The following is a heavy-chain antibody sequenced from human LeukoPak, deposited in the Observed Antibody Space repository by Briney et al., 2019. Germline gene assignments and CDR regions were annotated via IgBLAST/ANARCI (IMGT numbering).Heavy chain of an antibody. D-gene: IGHD3-10*01. CDR3: ASFYSGRGYYYYYYMDV. CDR2: IKQDGSEK. V-gene: IGHV3-7*01. CDR1: GFTFSSYW. J-gene: IGHJ6*03. Sequence: PGGSLRLSCAASGFTFSSYWMSWVRQAQGKGLEWVANIKQDGSEKYYVDSVKGRFTISRDNAKNSLYLQMNSLRAEDTAVYYCASFYSGRGYYYYYYMDVWGKGTTVTVSS.